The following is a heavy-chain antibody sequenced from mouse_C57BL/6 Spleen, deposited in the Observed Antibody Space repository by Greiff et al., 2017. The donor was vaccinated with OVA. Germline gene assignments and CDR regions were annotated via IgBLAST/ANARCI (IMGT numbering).Heavy chain of an antibody. Sequence: VKLQESGAELMKPGASVKLSCKATGYTFTGYWIEWVKQRPGHGLEWIGEILPGSGSTNYNEKFKGKATFTADTSSNTAYMQLSSLTTEDSAIYYCARRASITTVVAPYAMDYWGQGTSVTVSS. D-gene: IGHD1-1*01. CDR1: GYTFTGYW. CDR2: ILPGSGST. J-gene: IGHJ4*01. V-gene: IGHV1-9*01. CDR3: ARRASITTVVAPYAMDY.